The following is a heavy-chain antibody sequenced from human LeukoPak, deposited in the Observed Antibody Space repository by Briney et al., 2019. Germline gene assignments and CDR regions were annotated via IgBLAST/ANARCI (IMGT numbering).Heavy chain of an antibody. CDR3: AREGLGELTLDY. J-gene: IGHJ4*02. CDR2: ISTYNGDT. CDR1: GYTFTSYG. V-gene: IGHV1-18*01. Sequence: ASVKVSCKASGYTFTSYGIGWVRQAPGQGLEWMGWISTYNGDTNYAQKLQGRVTITTDTSTNTAYMELRSLRSDDTAVYYCAREGLGELTLDYWGQGTLVTVSS. D-gene: IGHD3-16*01.